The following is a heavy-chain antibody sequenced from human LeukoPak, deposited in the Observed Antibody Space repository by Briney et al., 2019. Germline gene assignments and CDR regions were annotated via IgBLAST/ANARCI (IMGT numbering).Heavy chain of an antibody. D-gene: IGHD1-26*01. CDR2: TYYRSKWYS. CDR1: GDSVSSNSAA. Sequence: SQTLSLTCAISGDSVSSNSAAWNWIRQSPSRGLEWLGRTYYRSKWYSDYGASVRGRITINPDTSKNQFSLQLSSVTPEDTAVYYCARGGRIIVGATRWFDPWGQGTLVTVSS. V-gene: IGHV6-1*01. J-gene: IGHJ5*02. CDR3: ARGGRIIVGATRWFDP.